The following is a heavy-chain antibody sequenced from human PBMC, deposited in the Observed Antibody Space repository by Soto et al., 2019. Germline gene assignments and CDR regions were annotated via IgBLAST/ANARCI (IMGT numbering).Heavy chain of an antibody. V-gene: IGHV3-11*01. Sequence: GGSLRLSCAASGFTFSDYYMSWIRQAPGKGLEWVSYISSSGSTIYYADSVKGRFTISRDNAKNSLYLQMNSRRAEDTAVYYCARDRNDRRSITIFGVVRSEFYAEWYYMDVWGKGTTVTVSS. CDR1: GFTFSDYY. J-gene: IGHJ6*03. D-gene: IGHD3-3*01. CDR3: ARDRNDRRSITIFGVVRSEFYAEWYYMDV. CDR2: ISSSGSTI.